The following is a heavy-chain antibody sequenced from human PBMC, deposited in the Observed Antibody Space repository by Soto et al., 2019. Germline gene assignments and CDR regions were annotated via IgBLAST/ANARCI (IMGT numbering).Heavy chain of an antibody. CDR1: GYTFTSYG. D-gene: IGHD2-21*02. CDR3: ARVRDAPTVTFWLEP. J-gene: IGHJ5*02. V-gene: IGHV1-18*04. CDR2: ISAYNGNT. Sequence: ASVKVSCKASGYTFTSYGISWFRQAPGQGLEWMGWISAYNGNTNYAQKLQGRVTMTTDTSTSTAYMKLRSLTAEDTAVYYCARVRDAPTVTFWLEPWGQGTMLTVSS.